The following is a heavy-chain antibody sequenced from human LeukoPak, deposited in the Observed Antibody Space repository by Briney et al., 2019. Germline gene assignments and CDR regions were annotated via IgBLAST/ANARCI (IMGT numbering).Heavy chain of an antibody. J-gene: IGHJ4*02. CDR3: ARGKRGKGLKTYYYDSSGYWPIDY. Sequence: SETLSLTCAVYGGSFSGYYWSWIRQPPGKGLEWIGEINHSGSTNYNPSLKSRVTISVDTSKNQFSLKLSSVTAADTAVYYCARGKRGKGLKTYYYDSSGYWPIDYWGQGALVTVSS. CDR1: GGSFSGYY. D-gene: IGHD3-22*01. V-gene: IGHV4-34*01. CDR2: INHSGST.